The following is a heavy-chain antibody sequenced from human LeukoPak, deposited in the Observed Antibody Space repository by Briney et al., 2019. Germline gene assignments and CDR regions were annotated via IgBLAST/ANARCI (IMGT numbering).Heavy chain of an antibody. CDR3: AKDQMDNNYFDS. CDR2: ISWDGGST. CDR1: EFTFDDYT. V-gene: IGHV3-43*01. Sequence: PGGALIISCAASEFTFDDYTMHWVRQAPGKGVEWVSLISWDGGSTYYSDSVKGGFTISRDNSKNSLYLQMNSLRTEDTALYYCAKDQMDNNYFDSWGQGTLVTVSS. J-gene: IGHJ4*02. D-gene: IGHD5-24*01.